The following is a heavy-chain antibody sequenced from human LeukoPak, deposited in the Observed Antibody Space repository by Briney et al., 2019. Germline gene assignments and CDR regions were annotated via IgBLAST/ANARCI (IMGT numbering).Heavy chain of an antibody. CDR2: ISIGGDT. V-gene: IGHV3-53*01. D-gene: IGHD2/OR15-2a*01. J-gene: IGHJ4*02. CDR1: GFVVTANY. CDR3: ALLSGGTFDY. Sequence: GGSLRLSCAGSGFVVTANYLAWARQAPGKGLEWVSTISIGGDTYYGDSVKGRSAISRDESTNTLSLHLDSLRVEDMGVYYCALLSGGTFDYWGQGTQVSVAS.